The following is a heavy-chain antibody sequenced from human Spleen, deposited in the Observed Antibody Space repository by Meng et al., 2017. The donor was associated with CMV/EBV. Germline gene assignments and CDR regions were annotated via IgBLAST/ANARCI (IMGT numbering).Heavy chain of an antibody. Sequence: GESLKISCAASGFTFRSYAMSWVRQAPGKGLEWISSISGSGGSTSYADSVKGRFTVSRDNSKNTLYLQMNSLRAEDTAVYYCAKAFSASWYREYYDDWGQGTLVTVSS. CDR3: AKAFSASWYREYYDD. D-gene: IGHD6-13*01. CDR1: GFTFRSYA. V-gene: IGHV3-23*01. J-gene: IGHJ4*02. CDR2: ISGSGGST.